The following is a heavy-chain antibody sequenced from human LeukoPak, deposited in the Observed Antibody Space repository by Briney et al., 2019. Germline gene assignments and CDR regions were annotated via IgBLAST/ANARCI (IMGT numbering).Heavy chain of an antibody. V-gene: IGHV4-39*01. J-gene: IGHJ3*02. Sequence: PSETLSLTCTVSGGSISSSSYYWGWIRQPPGKGLEWIGSIYYSGSTYYNPSLKSRVTISVDTSKNQFSLKLSSVTAADTAVYYCARQDDSKENAFDIWGQGTMVTVSS. CDR1: GGSISSSSYY. D-gene: IGHD3-22*01. CDR3: ARQDDSKENAFDI. CDR2: IYYSGST.